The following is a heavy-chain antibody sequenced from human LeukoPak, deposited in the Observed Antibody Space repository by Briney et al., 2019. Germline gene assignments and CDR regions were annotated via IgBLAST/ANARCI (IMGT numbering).Heavy chain of an antibody. CDR2: LYFGVGS. CDR1: GDSLSGYS. V-gene: IGHV4-4*07. Sequence: PETPSLTCTVSGDSLSGYSSKCVWHTAGKGLEWIGRLYFGVGSTSNTPPNTRPTISKGPSKKKFSLSLTSITAADTAVYYCAKERRHYYPVTTAFCHRGLYLDSWGRGTLVTVSS. D-gene: IGHD2-8*01. CDR3: AKERRHYYPVTTAFCHRGLYLDS. J-gene: IGHJ4*02.